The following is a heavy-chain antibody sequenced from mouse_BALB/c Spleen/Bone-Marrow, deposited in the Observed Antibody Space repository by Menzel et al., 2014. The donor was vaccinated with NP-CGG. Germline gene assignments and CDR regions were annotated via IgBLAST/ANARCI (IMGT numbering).Heavy chain of an antibody. CDR3: ARIYYYGRDY. Sequence: VQVVESGAELAKPGASVKMSCKASGYTFTNYWMHCVKQRPGQGLEWIGYINPSTGYTEYNQKFKDKATSTADKSSSTAYMQLSSLTSEDSAVYYCARIYYYGRDYWGQGTTLTVSS. CDR2: INPSTGYT. J-gene: IGHJ2*01. CDR1: GYTFTNYW. D-gene: IGHD1-1*01. V-gene: IGHV1-7*01.